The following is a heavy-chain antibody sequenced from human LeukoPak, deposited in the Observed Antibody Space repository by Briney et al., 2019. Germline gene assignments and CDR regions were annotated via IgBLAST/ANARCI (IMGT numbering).Heavy chain of an antibody. CDR2: TSSDLNVK. V-gene: IGHV3-30*03. CDR1: GFTFRSYY. Sequence: GGSLRLSCTASGFTFRSYYMNWVRQAPGKGLEWVAVTSSDLNVKLYADSVKGRFTISRDNSRSNLYLQMNSLRPEDTAIYYCAREGYYGSGSPPSLYFDYWGQGTLVTVSS. J-gene: IGHJ4*02. D-gene: IGHD3-10*01. CDR3: AREGYYGSGSPPSLYFDY.